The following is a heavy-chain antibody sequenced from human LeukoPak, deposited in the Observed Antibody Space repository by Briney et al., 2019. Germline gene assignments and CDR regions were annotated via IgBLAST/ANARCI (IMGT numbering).Heavy chain of an antibody. V-gene: IGHV3-30*02. J-gene: IGHJ3*02. CDR2: IRYDGSNK. CDR3: ARGGLSGFGESLDAFDI. CDR1: GFTFSSSG. Sequence: GGSLRLSCAASGFTFSSSGMHWVCQAPGKGLEWVAFIRYDGSNKYYADSVKGRFTISRDNTKNTLYLQMNSLRAEDTAVYYCARGGLSGFGESLDAFDIWGQGTMVTVSS. D-gene: IGHD3-10*01.